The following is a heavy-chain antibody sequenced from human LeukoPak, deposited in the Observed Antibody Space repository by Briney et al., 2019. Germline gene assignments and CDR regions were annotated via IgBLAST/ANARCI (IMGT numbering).Heavy chain of an antibody. J-gene: IGHJ5*02. Sequence: GESLKISCKGSGYSFTSYWIGWVRQMPGKGLEWMGIIYPGDSDTRYSPSFQGQVTISADKSISTAYLQWSSLKASDTAMYYCARHRFGRRAGCYNSMGWFHPRGQGTPVTVSS. CDR1: GYSFTSYW. D-gene: IGHD5-24*01. V-gene: IGHV5-51*01. CDR3: ARHRFGRRAGCYNSMGWFHP. CDR2: IYPGDSDT.